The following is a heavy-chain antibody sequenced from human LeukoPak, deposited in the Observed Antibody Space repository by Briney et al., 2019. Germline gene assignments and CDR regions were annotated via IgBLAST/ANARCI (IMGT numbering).Heavy chain of an antibody. CDR2: IIPIFGTA. Sequence: SVKVSCKASGGTFSSYAISWVRQAPGQGLEWMGGIIPIFGTANYAQKFQGRVTITADKSTSTAYMELSSLRSEDTAVYYCARDQSSSGYPDAFDIWGQGTMVTVSS. V-gene: IGHV1-69*06. CDR3: ARDQSSSGYPDAFDI. D-gene: IGHD3-22*01. J-gene: IGHJ3*02. CDR1: GGTFSSYA.